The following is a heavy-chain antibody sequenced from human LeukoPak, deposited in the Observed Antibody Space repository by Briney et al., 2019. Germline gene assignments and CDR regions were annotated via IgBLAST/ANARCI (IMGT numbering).Heavy chain of an antibody. D-gene: IGHD3-10*01. J-gene: IGHJ4*02. CDR3: ARGVLAVRGVRLDY. V-gene: IGHV3-66*01. CDR2: IYSGGST. Sequence: GGSLRLSCAASGFTVSNNYLSWVRQAPGKGLEWVSVIYSGGSTYYADSVKGRFTISRDNSKNTLYLQMNSLRVEDTAVYYCARGVLAVRGVRLDYWGQGTLVTVSS. CDR1: GFTVSNNY.